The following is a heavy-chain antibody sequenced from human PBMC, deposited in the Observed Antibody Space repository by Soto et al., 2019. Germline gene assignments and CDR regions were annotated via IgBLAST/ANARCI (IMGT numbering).Heavy chain of an antibody. Sequence: QVKLVESGGGVVQPGRSLRLSRAASGFTFSNHGMHWVRQAPGKGLEWVTVIWYDGTNRFYADSVKGRFTISRDISENTVFLQMNSLRAEDTAVYYCARESSSGRRDRIDYWGQGTLVTVSS. V-gene: IGHV3-33*01. CDR1: GFTFSNHG. J-gene: IGHJ4*02. CDR2: IWYDGTNR. D-gene: IGHD6-19*01. CDR3: ARESSSGRRDRIDY.